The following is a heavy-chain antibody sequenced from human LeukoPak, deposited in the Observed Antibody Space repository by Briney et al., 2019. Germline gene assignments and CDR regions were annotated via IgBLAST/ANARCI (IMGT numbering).Heavy chain of an antibody. D-gene: IGHD3-10*01. J-gene: IGHJ5*02. V-gene: IGHV3-23*01. CDR1: GFTFSSYA. CDR2: ISGSGDST. Sequence: GGSLRLSCAASGFTFSSYAMSWVRQAPGKGLEWVSAISGSGDSTYHADSVKGRFTISRDNAKNTLYLQMNSLRAEDTAVYYCATDDMLGVPRVPNWFDPWGQGTLVTVSS. CDR3: ATDDMLGVPRVPNWFDP.